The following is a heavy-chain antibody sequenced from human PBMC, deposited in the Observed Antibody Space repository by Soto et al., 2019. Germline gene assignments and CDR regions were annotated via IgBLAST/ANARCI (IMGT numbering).Heavy chain of an antibody. CDR1: GFTFSSYD. CDR3: ARGGVEPRYNWNDGSYYFDY. D-gene: IGHD1-20*01. J-gene: IGHJ4*02. CDR2: IGTAGDT. V-gene: IGHV3-13*01. Sequence: PGGSLRLSCAASGFTFSSYDMHWVRQATGKGLEWVSAIGTAGDTYYPGSVKGRFTISRGNAKNSLYLQMNSLRAGDTAVYYCARGGVEPRYNWNDGSYYFDYWGQGTLVTVSS.